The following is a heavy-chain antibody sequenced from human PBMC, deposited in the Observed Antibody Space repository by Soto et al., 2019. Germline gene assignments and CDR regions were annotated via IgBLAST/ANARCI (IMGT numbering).Heavy chain of an antibody. Sequence: PSETLSLTCSVSGGSLSNYYWSWIRQPPGKGLEWIGYIFHSGSINFNPSLESRVTMSVDTSKNQFSLNLSSVTAADTAIYYCARGSFWSGFFNWFDPWGQGTLVTVSS. CDR3: ARGSFWSGFFNWFDP. CDR2: IFHSGSI. CDR1: GGSLSNYY. J-gene: IGHJ5*02. D-gene: IGHD3-3*01. V-gene: IGHV4-59*01.